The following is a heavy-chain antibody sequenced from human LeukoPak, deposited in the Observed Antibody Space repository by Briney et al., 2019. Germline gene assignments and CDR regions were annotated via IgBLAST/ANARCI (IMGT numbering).Heavy chain of an antibody. Sequence: PGRSLRLSCAASGFTFSSYAMSWVRQAPGKGLEWVSAISGSGGSTYYADSVKGRFTISRDNSKNTLYLQMNSLRAEDTAVYYCAKGGYYDSSGYYSYWGQGTLVIVSS. CDR3: AKGGYYDSSGYYSY. CDR2: ISGSGGST. J-gene: IGHJ4*02. CDR1: GFTFSSYA. V-gene: IGHV3-23*01. D-gene: IGHD3-22*01.